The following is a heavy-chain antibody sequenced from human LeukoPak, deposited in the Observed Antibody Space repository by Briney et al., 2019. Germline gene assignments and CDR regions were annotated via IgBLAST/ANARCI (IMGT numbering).Heavy chain of an antibody. Sequence: SENLSLTCTVSGGSISSSNYYWGWIRQPPGKGLEWIATIDYSGSTYYNPSLKTRVTISVDTSKNQFSMKVRSVTTADTAVYYCARSGGTPNNDCYYGMDVWGQGTTVTVSS. J-gene: IGHJ6*02. V-gene: IGHV4-39*01. D-gene: IGHD5-12*01. CDR2: IDYSGST. CDR1: GGSISSSNYY. CDR3: ARSGGTPNNDCYYGMDV.